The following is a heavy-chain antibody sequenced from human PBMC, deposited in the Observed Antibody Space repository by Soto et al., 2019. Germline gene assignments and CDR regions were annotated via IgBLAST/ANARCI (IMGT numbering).Heavy chain of an antibody. Sequence: GGSLRLSCAASGFTFSSYSMNWVRQAPGKGLEWVSYISSSSSTIYYADSVKGRFTISRDNAKNSLYLQMNSLRDEDTAVYYCARDRNYYDSSGYYPVGYWGQGTLVTVSS. D-gene: IGHD3-22*01. J-gene: IGHJ4*02. CDR3: ARDRNYYDSSGYYPVGY. V-gene: IGHV3-48*02. CDR1: GFTFSSYS. CDR2: ISSSSSTI.